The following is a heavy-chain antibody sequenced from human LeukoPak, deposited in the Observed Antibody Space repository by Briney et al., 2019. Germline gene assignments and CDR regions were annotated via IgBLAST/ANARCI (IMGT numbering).Heavy chain of an antibody. V-gene: IGHV1-2*02. CDR3: ATYCSSTSCYRR. CDR1: GYTFTSYY. J-gene: IGHJ4*02. CDR2: INPNSGGT. D-gene: IGHD2-2*01. Sequence: ASVKVSCKASGYTFTSYYMHWVRQAPGQGLEWMGWINPNSGGTNYAQKFQGRVTMTRDTSISTAYMELSRLRSDDMAVYYCATYCSSTSCYRRWGQGTLVTVSS.